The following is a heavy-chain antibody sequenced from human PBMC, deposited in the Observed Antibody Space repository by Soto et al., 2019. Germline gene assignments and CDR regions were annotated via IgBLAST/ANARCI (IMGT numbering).Heavy chain of an antibody. V-gene: IGHV3-23*01. CDR2: ISGSGATA. J-gene: IGHJ4*02. CDR1: GFTFSSYA. Sequence: EVQLLESGGDLVQPGGSLRLSCAASGFTFSSYAMSWVRQAPGKGLEWVSAISGSGATAYYADSVEGRFTFSRDNSKNTLYLQMDSLRAEDTAVYYCAKQGVVVTAIGYWGEGTLVTVSS. D-gene: IGHD2-21*02. CDR3: AKQGVVVTAIGY.